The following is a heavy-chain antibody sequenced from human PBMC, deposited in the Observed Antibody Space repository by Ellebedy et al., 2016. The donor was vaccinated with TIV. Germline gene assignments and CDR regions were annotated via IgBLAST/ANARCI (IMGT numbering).Heavy chain of an antibody. D-gene: IGHD5-24*01. CDR1: GFSFSDYS. CDR2: IHSDGRTT. V-gene: IGHV3-74*01. CDR3: VRDQMGSSYPFDY. Sequence: GESLKISXAASGFSFSDYSMHWVRQAPGKGLVWVSRIHSDGRTTSYADSVKGRFTISRDSAKNILYLQMNSLRAEDTAVFYCVRDQMGSSYPFDYWGQGTRVTVSS. J-gene: IGHJ4*02.